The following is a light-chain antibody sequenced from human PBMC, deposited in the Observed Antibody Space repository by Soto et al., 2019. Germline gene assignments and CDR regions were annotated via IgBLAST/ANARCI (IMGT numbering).Light chain of an antibody. CDR2: TVS. J-gene: IGKJ4*01. Sequence: DIVMTQTPLSLTVTPGEPASISCRSSQRLFDSDDGNTYLDWYLQKPGQSPQLLIYTVSYRASGVPDRFSGSGSGTDFTLKISRVEAEDVGVYYCMQRIEFPLTFGGGTKVDI. V-gene: IGKV2-40*01. CDR3: MQRIEFPLT. CDR1: QRLFDSDDGNTY.